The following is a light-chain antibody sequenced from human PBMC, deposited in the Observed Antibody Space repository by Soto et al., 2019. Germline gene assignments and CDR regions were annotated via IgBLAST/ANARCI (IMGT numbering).Light chain of an antibody. CDR3: QQYNNWTQT. Sequence: EIVMKRSPATMSVSPGERATLSCRASQSVSSNLAWYQQKPGQAPRLLIYGASTRATGIPARFSGSGSGTEFTLTISSLKYEDFAVYYCQQYNNWTQTFCQGTKVDIK. CDR2: GAS. V-gene: IGKV3-15*01. CDR1: QSVSSN. J-gene: IGKJ1*01.